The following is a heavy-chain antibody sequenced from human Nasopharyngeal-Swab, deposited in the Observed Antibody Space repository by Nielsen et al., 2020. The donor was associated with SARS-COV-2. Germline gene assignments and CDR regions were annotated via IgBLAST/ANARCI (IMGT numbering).Heavy chain of an antibody. CDR3: AREGTSTHDY. D-gene: IGHD2-2*01. CDR1: GFTFSSYS. CDR2: ISSSGSTI. V-gene: IGHV3-48*04. J-gene: IGHJ4*02. Sequence: GESLKISCAASGFTFSSYSMNWVRQAPGKGLEWVSSISSSGSTIYYADSVKGRFTISRDNAKNSLYLQMNSLRAEDTAVYYCAREGTSTHDYWGQGTLVTVSS.